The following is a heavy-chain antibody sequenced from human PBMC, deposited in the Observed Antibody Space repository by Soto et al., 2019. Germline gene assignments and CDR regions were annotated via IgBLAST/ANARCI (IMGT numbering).Heavy chain of an antibody. CDR1: GGTFSSYA. J-gene: IGHJ5*02. V-gene: IGHV1-69*13. Sequence: SVKVSCKASGGTFSSYAISWVRQAPGQGLEWMGGIIPIFGTANYAQKFQGRVTITADESTSTAYMELSSLGSEDTAVYYCARVVDTAMVHNWFDPWGQGTLVTVSS. D-gene: IGHD5-18*01. CDR2: IIPIFGTA. CDR3: ARVVDTAMVHNWFDP.